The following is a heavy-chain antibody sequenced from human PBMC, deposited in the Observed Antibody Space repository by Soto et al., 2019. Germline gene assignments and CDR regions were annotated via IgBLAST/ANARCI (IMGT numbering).Heavy chain of an antibody. Sequence: PSETLSLTCTVSGGSMSSSSYYWGWIRQPPGKGLEWIGSIYYSGTTYYNPSLKSRVTISVDTSKNQFSLNLSSVTAADTAVYYCARPRSSGYAGEFDYWGQGTLVTVSS. CDR2: IYYSGTT. J-gene: IGHJ4*02. CDR3: ARPRSSGYAGEFDY. V-gene: IGHV4-39*01. D-gene: IGHD3-22*01. CDR1: GGSMSSSSYY.